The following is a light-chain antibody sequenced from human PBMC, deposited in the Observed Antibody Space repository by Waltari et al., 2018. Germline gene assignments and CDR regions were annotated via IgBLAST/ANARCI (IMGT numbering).Light chain of an antibody. CDR1: QSVSRA. V-gene: IGKV3-20*01. CDR2: GTS. CDR3: QHYVRLPAT. Sequence: SCRASQSVSRAIAWYQQKPGQAPRLLIYGTSNRATNIPDRFSGSGSGTDFSLTISRLEPEDVAVYFCQHYVRLPATFGQGTKVEIK. J-gene: IGKJ1*01.